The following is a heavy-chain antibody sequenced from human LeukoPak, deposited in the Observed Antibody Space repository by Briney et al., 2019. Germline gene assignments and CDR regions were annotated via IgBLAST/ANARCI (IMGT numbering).Heavy chain of an antibody. CDR3: ASDQVSGVFDY. CDR1: GFIFSDFY. CDR2: ISPDGSYT. V-gene: IGHV3-11*05. D-gene: IGHD5/OR15-5a*01. J-gene: IGHJ4*02. Sequence: PGGSLRLSCAGSGFIFSDFYINWIRQSPGKRLEWLAYISPDGSYTTYGDSVKGRFVISRDNAKNSVSLQMNSLRVEDTAVYFCASDQVSGVFDYWGQGARVSASS.